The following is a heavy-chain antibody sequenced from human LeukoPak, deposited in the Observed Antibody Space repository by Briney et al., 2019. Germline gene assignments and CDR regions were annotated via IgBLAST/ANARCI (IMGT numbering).Heavy chain of an antibody. Sequence: GGSLRLSCTASGFTFSSYDMHWVRQAPGKGLEWVAVIWSDGSNKHYADSVKGRFTISRDNSKNTLYLQMNSLRAEDTAVYYYARYPTLVGATPFDYWGQGTLVTVSS. CDR3: ARYPTLVGATPFDY. CDR1: GFTFSSYD. D-gene: IGHD1-26*01. CDR2: IWSDGSNK. V-gene: IGHV3-33*01. J-gene: IGHJ4*02.